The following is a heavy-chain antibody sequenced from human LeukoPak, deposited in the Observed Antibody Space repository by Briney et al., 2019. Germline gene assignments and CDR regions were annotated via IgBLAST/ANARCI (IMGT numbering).Heavy chain of an antibody. J-gene: IGHJ4*02. CDR1: GFTFSSYW. D-gene: IGHD2-15*01. CDR3: AKDISSGGSCSDY. V-gene: IGHV3-7*03. Sequence: GGSLRLSCAASGFTFSSYWMSWVRQAPGKGLEWVANIKQDGSEKYYVDSVKGRFTISRDNAKNTLYLQMNSLRAEDTALYYCAKDISSGGSCSDYWGQGTLVTVSS. CDR2: IKQDGSEK.